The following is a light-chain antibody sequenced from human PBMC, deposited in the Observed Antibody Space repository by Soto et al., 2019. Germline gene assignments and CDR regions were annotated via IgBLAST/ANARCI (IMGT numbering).Light chain of an antibody. V-gene: IGLV2-8*01. J-gene: IGLJ2*01. Sequence: QSALTQPASVSGSAGQSITISCSGTMRDVGAYNLVSWYQQHPGTAPKLIIYEVTKRPSGVPDRFSGSKSGNTASLTVSGLQADDEADYYCSSYAGNNDLVFGGGTKLTVL. CDR2: EVT. CDR3: SSYAGNNDLV. CDR1: MRDVGAYNL.